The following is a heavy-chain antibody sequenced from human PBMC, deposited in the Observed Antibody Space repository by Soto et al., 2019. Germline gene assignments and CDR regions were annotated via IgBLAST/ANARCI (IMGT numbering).Heavy chain of an antibody. V-gene: IGHV3-9*01. CDR1: GFTFDDYA. CDR3: AKDIGGYYGMDV. CDR2: ISWNSGSI. J-gene: IGHJ6*02. Sequence: GGSLRLSCAASGFTFDDYAMHWVRQAPGKGLEWVSGISWNSGSIGYADSVKGRFTISRDNAKNSLYLQMNSLRAEDTALYYCAKDIGGYYGMDVWGQGTTVTV.